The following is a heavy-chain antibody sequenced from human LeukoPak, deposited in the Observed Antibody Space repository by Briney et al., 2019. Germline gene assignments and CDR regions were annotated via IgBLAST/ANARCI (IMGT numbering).Heavy chain of an antibody. J-gene: IGHJ4*02. CDR1: GFTFSSYS. D-gene: IGHD3-16*01. CDR2: ISASGSSI. V-gene: IGHV3-21*01. Sequence: GGSLGLSCAASGFTFSSYSMNWVRQAPGKGLEWVSSISASGSSIYFAASVKGRSIFTRDNAKNSLYLQMNSRRAEDTAVYYWARDQCRPYVSWGQGTRDSLL. CDR3: ARDQCRPYVS.